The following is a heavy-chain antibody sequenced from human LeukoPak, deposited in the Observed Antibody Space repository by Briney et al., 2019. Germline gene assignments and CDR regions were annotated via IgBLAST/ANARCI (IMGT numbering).Heavy chain of an antibody. Sequence: SGTLSLTCAVSGGSISSSNWWSWVRQPPGKGLEWIGEIYHSGSTNYNPSLKSRVTISVDKSKNQFSLKLSSVTAADTAVYYCARGGPQWLGNWFDPWGQGTLVTVFS. CDR3: ARGGPQWLGNWFDP. V-gene: IGHV4-4*02. CDR1: GGSISSSNW. D-gene: IGHD6-19*01. CDR2: IYHSGST. J-gene: IGHJ5*02.